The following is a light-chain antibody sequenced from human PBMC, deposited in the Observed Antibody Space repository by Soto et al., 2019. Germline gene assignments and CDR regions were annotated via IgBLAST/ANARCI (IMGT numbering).Light chain of an antibody. Sequence: EIMLTQSPATLCLSPGERATLSCRASQSVSNNYLAWYQQKPGQAPRLLIYGTSSRATGIPDRFSGSGSGTDFTLTISRLEPEDFAVYFCQRYGSSPLITFGQGTRLEI. V-gene: IGKV3-20*01. CDR3: QRYGSSPLIT. J-gene: IGKJ5*01. CDR2: GTS. CDR1: QSVSNNY.